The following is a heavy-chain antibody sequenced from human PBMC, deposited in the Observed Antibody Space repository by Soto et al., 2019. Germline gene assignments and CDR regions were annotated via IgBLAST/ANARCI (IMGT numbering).Heavy chain of an antibody. V-gene: IGHV3-30*18. Sequence: GGSLRLSCAASGFTFSSYGMHWVRQAPGKGLGWVAVISYDGSNKYYADSVKGRFTISRDNSKNTLYLQMNSLRAEDTAVYYCAKDGEIAAAGRYSFDYWGQGTLVTLSS. CDR2: ISYDGSNK. D-gene: IGHD6-13*01. J-gene: IGHJ4*02. CDR3: AKDGEIAAAGRYSFDY. CDR1: GFTFSSYG.